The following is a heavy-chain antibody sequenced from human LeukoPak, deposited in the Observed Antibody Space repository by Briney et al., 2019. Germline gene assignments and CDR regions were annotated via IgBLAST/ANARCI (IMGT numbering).Heavy chain of an antibody. CDR3: TTGGGGYFDY. Sequence: GGSLRLSCAASGFTFSNAWMSWVRQAPGKGLEWVGRITSKTDGGTTDYAALVKGRFTISRDDSKNTLYLQMNSLKTEDTAVYYCTTGGGGYFDYWGQGTLVTVSS. CDR1: GFTFSNAW. V-gene: IGHV3-15*01. D-gene: IGHD5-12*01. CDR2: ITSKTDGGTT. J-gene: IGHJ4*02.